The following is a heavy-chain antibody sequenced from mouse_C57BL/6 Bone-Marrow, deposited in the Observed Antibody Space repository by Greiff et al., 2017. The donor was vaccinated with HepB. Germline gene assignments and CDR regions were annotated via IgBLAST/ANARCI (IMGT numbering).Heavy chain of an antibody. Sequence: QVQLKQPGAELVMPGASVKLSCKASGYTFTSYWMHWVKQRPGQGLEWIGEIDPSDSYTNYNQKFKGKSTLTVDKSSSTSYMQLSSLTSEDSSVYYCASFDYDRTWFAYWGQGTLVTVSA. CDR1: GYTFTSYW. CDR2: IDPSDSYT. V-gene: IGHV1-69*01. J-gene: IGHJ3*01. CDR3: ASFDYDRTWFAY. D-gene: IGHD2-4*01.